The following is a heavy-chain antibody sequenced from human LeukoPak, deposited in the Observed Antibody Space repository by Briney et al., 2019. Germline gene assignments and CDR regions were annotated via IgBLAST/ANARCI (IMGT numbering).Heavy chain of an antibody. CDR2: IYHSGNT. Sequence: PSETLSLTCTISGGSISSFYWNWIRQPPGKGLEWIGYIYHSGNTNYNPSLKSRVTISVDTSKNQFSLKMSCVTAADTAVYYCARGQRSCSGGSCYGPYFDYWGQETLVTVSS. D-gene: IGHD2-15*01. CDR3: ARGQRSCSGGSCYGPYFDY. CDR1: GGSISSFY. V-gene: IGHV4-59*01. J-gene: IGHJ4*02.